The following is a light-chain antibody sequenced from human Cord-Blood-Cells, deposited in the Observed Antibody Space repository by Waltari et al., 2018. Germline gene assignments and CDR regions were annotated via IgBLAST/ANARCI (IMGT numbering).Light chain of an antibody. CDR1: QCVSSY. J-gene: IGKJ5*01. Sequence: IVLTHSPPTLSLSPGERATLSCRASQCVSSYLAWYQQKPGQAPRLLIYDASNRATGIPARFSGSGSGTDFTLTISSLEPEDFAVYYCQRRSNWPITFGQGTRLEIK. CDR2: DAS. V-gene: IGKV3-11*01. CDR3: QRRSNWPIT.